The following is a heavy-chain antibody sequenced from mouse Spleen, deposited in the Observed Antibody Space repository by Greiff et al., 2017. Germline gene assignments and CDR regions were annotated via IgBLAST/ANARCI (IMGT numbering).Heavy chain of an antibody. D-gene: IGHD2-1*01. CDR2: IWSDGST. J-gene: IGHJ4*01. CDR3: ARQHYGNYWDLMDY. V-gene: IGHV2-6-1*01. Sequence: VQRVESGPGLVAPSQSLSITCTISGFSLTSYGVHWVRQPPGKGLEWLVVIWSDGSTTYNSALKSRLSISKDNSKSQVFLKMNSLQTDDTAMYYCARQHYGNYWDLMDYWGQGTSVTVSS. CDR1: GFSLTSYG.